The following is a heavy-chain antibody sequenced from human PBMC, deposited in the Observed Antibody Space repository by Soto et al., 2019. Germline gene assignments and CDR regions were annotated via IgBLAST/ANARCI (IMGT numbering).Heavy chain of an antibody. V-gene: IGHV3-33*01. Sequence: QVQLEESGGGVVQPGRSLRLSCAASGFTFSSYGMHWVRQAPGKGLEWVAVIWYDGSNKYYADSVKGRFTISRDNSKNTLYLQMNSLVAEDTAVYYCARIPQIAVAGTRFGYFDLWGRGTLVTVSS. CDR2: IWYDGSNK. CDR1: GFTFSSYG. J-gene: IGHJ2*01. D-gene: IGHD6-19*01. CDR3: ARIPQIAVAGTRFGYFDL.